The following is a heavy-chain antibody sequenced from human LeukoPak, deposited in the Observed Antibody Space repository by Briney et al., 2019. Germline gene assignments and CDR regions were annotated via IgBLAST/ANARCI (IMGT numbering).Heavy chain of an antibody. Sequence: SETLSLTCAVYGGSFSGYYWSRIRQPPGKGLEWIGEINHSGSTNYNPSLKSRVTISVDTSKNQFSLKLSSVTAADTAVYYCARGGLYSGSYYNWFDPWGQGTLVTVSS. CDR3: ARGGLYSGSYYNWFDP. V-gene: IGHV4-34*01. J-gene: IGHJ5*02. D-gene: IGHD1-26*01. CDR2: INHSGST. CDR1: GGSFSGYY.